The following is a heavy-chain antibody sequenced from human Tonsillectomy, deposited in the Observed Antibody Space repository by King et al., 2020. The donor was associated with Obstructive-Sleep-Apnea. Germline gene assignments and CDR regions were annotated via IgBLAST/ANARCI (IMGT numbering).Heavy chain of an antibody. CDR3: ARVLVPWGFRQNQPFDS. CDR2: ISPDGNNK. J-gene: IGHJ4*02. Sequence: VQLVESGGGVVQPGRSLRLSCAASGFTFSTYPMNWVRQAPGKGLEWVALISPDGNNKYYADSVKGRFTISRDNSKNTLYLQMNSLRIEDTAVYFCARVLVPWGFRQNQPFDSWGQGTLVTVSS. V-gene: IGHV3-30-3*01. CDR1: GFTFSTYP. D-gene: IGHD3-16*01.